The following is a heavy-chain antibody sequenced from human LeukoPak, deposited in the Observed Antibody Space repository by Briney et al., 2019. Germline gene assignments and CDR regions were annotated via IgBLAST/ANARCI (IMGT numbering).Heavy chain of an antibody. CDR2: IRVHNGDT. CDR3: ARDRYDVGVAFDF. V-gene: IGHV1-18*01. D-gene: IGHD3-9*01. CDR1: GYMFAVFG. Sequence: ASVKVSRKASGYMFAVFGITWVRQAPGQGLEWMGSIRVHNGDTNYAQKFQGRLTITTDTSATTAYMELRSLKSDDTAVYYCARDRYDVGVAFDFWGQGTMVTVSS. J-gene: IGHJ3*01.